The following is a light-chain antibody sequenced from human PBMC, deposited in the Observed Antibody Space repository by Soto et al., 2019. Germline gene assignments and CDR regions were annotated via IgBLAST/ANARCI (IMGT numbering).Light chain of an antibody. CDR2: DAS. CDR1: QNISSY. V-gene: IGKV1-33*01. CDR3: QQYESRPLT. Sequence: IQVTQSPSSLSPSARDRVTITGLASQNISSYLNWYQQRPGRAPKVLIYDASDLETGVPSRFSGSGSGTGFTFTISSLQPEDFATYYCQQYESRPLTFGQGTRLENK. J-gene: IGKJ5*01.